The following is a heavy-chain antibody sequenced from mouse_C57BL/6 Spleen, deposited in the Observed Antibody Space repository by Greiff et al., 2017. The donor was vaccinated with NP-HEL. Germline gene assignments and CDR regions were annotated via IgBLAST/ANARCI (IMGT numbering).Heavy chain of an antibody. V-gene: IGHV5-12*01. J-gene: IGHJ2*01. CDR3: ARRTAYFDY. Sequence: EVQLVESGGGLVQPGGSLKLSCAASGFTFSDYYMYWVRQTPEKRLEWVAYISNGGGSTYYPDTVKGRFTISRDNAKNTLYLQMSRLKSEDTAMYYCARRTAYFDYWGQGTTLTVSS. D-gene: IGHD1-2*01. CDR1: GFTFSDYY. CDR2: ISNGGGST.